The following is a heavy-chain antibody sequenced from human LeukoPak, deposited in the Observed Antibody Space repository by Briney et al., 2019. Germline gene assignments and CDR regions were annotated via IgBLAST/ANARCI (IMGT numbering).Heavy chain of an antibody. J-gene: IGHJ4*02. CDR3: ALRGYRSMYYFDY. CDR1: GFTFSNYA. CDR2: ISGSGGDT. Sequence: GGSLRLSCAASGFTFSNYAMNWVRQAPGKGLEWVSLISGSGGDTYSADSVKGRFTISRDNSKNTLYLQMNSLRAGDTAVYYCALRGYRSMYYFDYWGQGTLVTVSS. D-gene: IGHD5-18*01. V-gene: IGHV3-23*01.